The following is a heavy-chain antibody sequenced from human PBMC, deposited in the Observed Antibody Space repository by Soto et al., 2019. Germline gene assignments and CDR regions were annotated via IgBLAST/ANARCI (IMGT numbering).Heavy chain of an antibody. D-gene: IGHD3-10*01. CDR2: ISYDGSNK. CDR3: SRDSDGSGSPYYYYGMDV. Sequence: QVQLVESGGGVVQPGRSLRLSCAASGFTFSSYAMHWVRQAPGKGLEWVAVISYDGSNKYYADSVKGRFTISRDNSKNTLYLQMNSLRAEDTAVYYCSRDSDGSGSPYYYYGMDVWGQGTTVTVSS. J-gene: IGHJ6*02. V-gene: IGHV3-30-3*01. CDR1: GFTFSSYA.